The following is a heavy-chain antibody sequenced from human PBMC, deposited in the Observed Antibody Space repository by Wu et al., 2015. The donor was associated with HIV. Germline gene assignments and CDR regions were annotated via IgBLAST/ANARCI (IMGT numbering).Heavy chain of an antibody. D-gene: IGHD5-24*01. CDR3: ARDLDGYSNTPTSLDF. J-gene: IGHJ4*02. Sequence: QAQLVQSGAEVKKPGASVKVSCKASGYTFTSYGISWVRQAPGQGLEWMGWISAYNGNTNYAQKLQGRVTMTTDTSTSTAYMELRSLRSDDTAVYYCARDLDGYSNTPTSLDFWGQGTLVTVSS. V-gene: IGHV1-18*01. CDR2: ISAYNGNT. CDR1: GYTFTSYG.